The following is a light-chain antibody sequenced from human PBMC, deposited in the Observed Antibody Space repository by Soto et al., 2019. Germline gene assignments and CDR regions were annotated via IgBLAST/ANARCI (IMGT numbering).Light chain of an antibody. Sequence: QSALTQPAAVSGSPGQSITISCTGTSSDVGGYNYVSWYQQHPGKAPKLMIYEVSNRPSGVSNRFSGSKSGNTASLTISGLQAEDEADYYCSSYTSSSTPHVFGTGTKVTVL. CDR2: EVS. J-gene: IGLJ1*01. CDR1: SSDVGGYNY. CDR3: SSYTSSSTPHV. V-gene: IGLV2-14*01.